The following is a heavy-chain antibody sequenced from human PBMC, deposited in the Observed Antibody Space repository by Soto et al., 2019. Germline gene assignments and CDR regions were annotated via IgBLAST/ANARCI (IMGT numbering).Heavy chain of an antibody. Sequence: EVQLVESGGGLVQPGGSLRLSCAASGFTFSTYSMNWVRQAPGKGLEWVSYIGSRSYTIYYVDSVKGQFTISRDNAKNSLYLQMNSLRDEDTAVYYCARGRSSSDNGMDVWGQGKTVTVSS. CDR1: GFTFSTYS. V-gene: IGHV3-48*02. CDR2: IGSRSYTI. J-gene: IGHJ6*02. D-gene: IGHD6-6*01. CDR3: ARGRSSSDNGMDV.